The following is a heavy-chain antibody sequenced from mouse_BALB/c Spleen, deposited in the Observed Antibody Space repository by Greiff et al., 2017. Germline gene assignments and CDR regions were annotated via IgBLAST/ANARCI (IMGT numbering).Heavy chain of an antibody. Sequence: EVQGVESGGGLVKPGGSLKLSCAASGFTFSSYAMSWVRQTPEKRLEWVASISSGGSTYYPDSVKGRFTISRDNARNILYLQMSSLRSEDTAMYYCARSYGSSSYYFDYWGQGTTLTVSS. CDR1: GFTFSSYA. J-gene: IGHJ2*01. V-gene: IGHV5-6-5*01. CDR2: ISSGGST. D-gene: IGHD1-1*01. CDR3: ARSYGSSSYYFDY.